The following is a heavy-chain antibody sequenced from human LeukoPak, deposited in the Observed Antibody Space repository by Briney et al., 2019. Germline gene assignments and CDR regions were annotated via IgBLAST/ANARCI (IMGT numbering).Heavy chain of an antibody. CDR1: GFTFGPYT. D-gene: IGHD1-26*01. Sequence: PGGSLRLSYVASGFTFGPYTMNWVRQAPGKGLEWISHITSSSDTKYYADSVKGRFTISRDNAKNSLYLQMNSLRAEDTAIYYCASGMRVGPNIWDQGTLVTVSS. CDR2: ITSSSDTK. J-gene: IGHJ4*02. V-gene: IGHV3-48*04. CDR3: ASGMRVGPNI.